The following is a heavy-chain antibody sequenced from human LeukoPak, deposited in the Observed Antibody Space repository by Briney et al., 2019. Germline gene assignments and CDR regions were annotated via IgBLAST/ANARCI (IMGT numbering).Heavy chain of an antibody. V-gene: IGHV4-34*01. CDR2: INHSGST. CDR1: GGSFSGYY. D-gene: IGHD2-2*01. CDR3: ARGRRRVVPAAIGGHYYYGMDV. Sequence: SETLSLTCAVYGGSFSGYYWSWIRQPPGKGLEWIGEINHSGSTNYNPSLKSRVTISVGTSKNQFSLKLSSVTAADTAVYYCARGRRRVVPAAIGGHYYYGMDVWGQGTTVTVSS. J-gene: IGHJ6*02.